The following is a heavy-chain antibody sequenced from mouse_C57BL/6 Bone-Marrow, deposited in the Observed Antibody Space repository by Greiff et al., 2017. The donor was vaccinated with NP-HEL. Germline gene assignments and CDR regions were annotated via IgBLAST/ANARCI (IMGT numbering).Heavy chain of an antibody. Sequence: QVQLKQSGAELARPGASVKLSCKASGYTFTSYGISWVKQRTGQGLEWIGEIYPRSGNTYYNEKFKGKATLTADKSSSTAYMELRSLTSEDSAVYFCSFITTYWGQGTTLTVSS. D-gene: IGHD1-1*01. V-gene: IGHV1-81*01. CDR2: IYPRSGNT. CDR3: SFITTY. CDR1: GYTFTSYG. J-gene: IGHJ2*01.